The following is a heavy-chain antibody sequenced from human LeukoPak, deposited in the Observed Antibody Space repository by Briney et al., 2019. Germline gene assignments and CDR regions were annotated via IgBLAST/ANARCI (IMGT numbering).Heavy chain of an antibody. CDR2: INPSGGST. J-gene: IGHJ6*04. CDR1: GYTFTSYY. Sequence: ASVKVSCKASGYTFTSYYMHWVRQAPGQGLEWMGIINPSGGSTSYAQEFQGRVTMTRDTSTSTVYMELSSLRSEDTAVYYCARDGGYCSGDSCSTYYYYGMDVWGKGTTVTVSS. D-gene: IGHD2-15*01. V-gene: IGHV1-46*01. CDR3: ARDGGYCSGDSCSTYYYYGMDV.